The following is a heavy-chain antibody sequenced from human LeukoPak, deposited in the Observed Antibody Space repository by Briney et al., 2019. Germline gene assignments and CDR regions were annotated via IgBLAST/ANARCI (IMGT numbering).Heavy chain of an antibody. J-gene: IGHJ4*02. V-gene: IGHV3-7*01. Sequence: PGGSLRLSCTGSGFTFSSYWMSWVRQAPGKGLEWVANIRQDGDLKHYVDSVWGRFTISRDNAENSLYLQMNGLRAEDTAIYYCAREIVGTIKSYFDYWGQGTLVTASS. CDR3: AREIVGTIKSYFDY. CDR2: IRQDGDLK. D-gene: IGHD1-26*01. CDR1: GFTFSSYW.